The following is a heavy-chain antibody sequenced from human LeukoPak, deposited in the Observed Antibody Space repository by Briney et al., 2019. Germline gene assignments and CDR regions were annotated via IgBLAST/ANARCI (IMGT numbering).Heavy chain of an antibody. CDR2: IYYSGST. J-gene: IGHJ4*02. V-gene: IGHV4-30-4*01. D-gene: IGHD4-11*01. Sequence: PSETLSLTCTVSGGSISNGDYYWSWIRQPPGKGLEWIGYIYYSGSTYYNPSLKSRLSISVDTSKKQFSLKLSSVTDADTAVYYCARETDYGNYRIFDYWGQGTLVTVSS. CDR3: ARETDYGNYRIFDY. CDR1: GGSISNGDYY.